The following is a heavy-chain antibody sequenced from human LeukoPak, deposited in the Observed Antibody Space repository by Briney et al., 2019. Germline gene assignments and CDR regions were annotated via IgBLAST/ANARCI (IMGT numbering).Heavy chain of an antibody. J-gene: IGHJ4*02. D-gene: IGHD2-21*02. V-gene: IGHV3-23*01. CDR1: GFTVSSNY. Sequence: PGGSLRLSCAASGFTVSSNYMSWVRQAPGKGLEWVSGISGSGGSTYYADSVKGRFTISRDNPKNTLYLQMNSLRAEDTAVYYCAKLSSIVVVTATLDYWGQGTLVTVFS. CDR3: AKLSSIVVVTATLDY. CDR2: ISGSGGST.